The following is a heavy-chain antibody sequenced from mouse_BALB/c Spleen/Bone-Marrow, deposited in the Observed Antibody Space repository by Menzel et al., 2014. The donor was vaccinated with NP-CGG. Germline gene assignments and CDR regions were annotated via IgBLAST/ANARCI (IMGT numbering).Heavy chain of an antibody. CDR2: ISCYNGAN. J-gene: IGHJ4*01. V-gene: IGHV1S34*01. CDR1: GYSFTGYY. Sequence: LVKTGASVKISCKASGYSFTGYYMHWVKQSHGKSLEWIGYISCYNGANRYNQKFKGKATFTVDTSSSTAHMQFNSLTSEDSAVYFCARGGTMISTDALDSWGQGTSVTVSS. CDR3: ARGGTMISTDALDS. D-gene: IGHD2-4*01.